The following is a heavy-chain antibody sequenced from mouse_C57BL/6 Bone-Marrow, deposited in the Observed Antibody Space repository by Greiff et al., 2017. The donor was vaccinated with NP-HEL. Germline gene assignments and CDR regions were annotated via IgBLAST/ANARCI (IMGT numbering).Heavy chain of an antibody. V-gene: IGHV1-20*01. J-gene: IGHJ4*01. CDR2: INPYNGDT. CDR3: AGPYYGSSYYYAMDY. D-gene: IGHD1-1*01. Sequence: EVQLQQSGPELVKPGDSVKISCKASGYSFTGYFMNWVMQSHGKSLEWIGRINPYNGDTFYNQKLKGKTTLTVDKSSSTAHMELRSLTSEDSAVYYCAGPYYGSSYYYAMDYWGQGTSVTVSS. CDR1: GYSFTGYF.